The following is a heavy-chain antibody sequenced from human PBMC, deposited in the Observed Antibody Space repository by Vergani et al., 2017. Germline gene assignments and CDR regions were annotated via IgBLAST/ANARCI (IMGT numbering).Heavy chain of an antibody. J-gene: IGHJ6*04. CDR2: MFYSGTT. CDR3: ARGKYYSGDYYYYYGLDG. V-gene: IGHV4-39*01. CDR1: DGSINSRSYY. D-gene: IGHD2-15*01. Sequence: QLLLQDSGPGQVKPSETLSLTCGVSDGSINSRSYYWAWLRQPPGKGLEWIGMMFYSGTTYYNPFLNSRVTIFLDTSKHQFSLMLTSVTAADTAVYFCARGKYYSGDYYYYYGLDGWVEGTTATVSS.